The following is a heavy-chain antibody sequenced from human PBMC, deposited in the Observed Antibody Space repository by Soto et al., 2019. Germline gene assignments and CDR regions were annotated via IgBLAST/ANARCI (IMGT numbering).Heavy chain of an antibody. CDR3: MRGGWGDSPIDY. V-gene: IGHV1-2*02. J-gene: IGHJ4*02. Sequence: ASVKVSCRTSGYTFSAYYVQWARLAPGRGFQWLGWINPSNEITTFSEFFQGRITMSRDTSTNTVHMELNMLTSDDTAVYYCMRGGWGDSPIDYWGQGTQVTVSS. CDR2: INPSNEIT. CDR1: GYTFSAYY. D-gene: IGHD1-26*01.